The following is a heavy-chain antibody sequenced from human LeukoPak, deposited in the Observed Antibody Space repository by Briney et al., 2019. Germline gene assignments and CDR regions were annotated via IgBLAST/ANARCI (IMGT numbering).Heavy chain of an antibody. CDR1: GYTFTGYA. J-gene: IGHJ4*02. Sequence: ASVKVSCKASGYTFTGYAMNWVRQAPGQGLEWMGWINTNTGNPTYAQGFTGRFVFSLDTSVSTAYLQISSLKAEDTAVYYCARRSVIYGSGSWFGYWGQGTLVTVSS. V-gene: IGHV7-4-1*02. CDR2: INTNTGNP. D-gene: IGHD3-10*01. CDR3: ARRSVIYGSGSWFGY.